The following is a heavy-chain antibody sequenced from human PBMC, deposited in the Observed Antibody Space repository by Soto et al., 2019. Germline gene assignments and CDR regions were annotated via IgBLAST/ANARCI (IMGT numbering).Heavy chain of an antibody. J-gene: IGHJ5*02. V-gene: IGHV1-18*04. Sequence: ASVKFSCRASGYTFTSYGISWVRQAPGQGLEWMGWISAYKGNTNYAQKLQGRVTMTTATTTSTAYMELRSLRSADTAVYYCARVGSGSPAYWFDPWGQGTLVTVSS. CDR3: ARVGSGSPAYWFDP. D-gene: IGHD1-26*01. CDR2: ISAYKGNT. CDR1: GYTFTSYG.